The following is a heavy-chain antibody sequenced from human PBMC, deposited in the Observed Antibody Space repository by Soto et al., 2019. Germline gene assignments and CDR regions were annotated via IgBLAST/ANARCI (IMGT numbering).Heavy chain of an antibody. V-gene: IGHV1-69*12. CDR1: GGTFSSYA. D-gene: IGHD6-6*01. CDR2: NIPIFGTA. J-gene: IGHJ5*02. CDR3: ARCSLPYSSSSGYWFDP. Sequence: QVQLVQSGAEVKKPGSSVKVSCKASGGTFSSYAISWVRQAPGQGLEWMGGNIPIFGTANYAQKFQGRVRMTEDDSTSTAYMELSSLRSEDTAVYYCARCSLPYSSSSGYWFDPWGQGTLVTVSS.